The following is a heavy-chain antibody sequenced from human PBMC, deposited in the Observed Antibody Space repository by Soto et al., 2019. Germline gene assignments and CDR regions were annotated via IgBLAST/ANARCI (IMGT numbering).Heavy chain of an antibody. CDR3: ARDYYDSSVFLDGRDV. CDR2: INPNSGGT. J-gene: IGHJ6*04. V-gene: IGHV1-2*04. D-gene: IGHD3-22*01. Sequence: ASVKVFCKASGYTFTGYYMHWVRQAPGQGLEWMGWINPNSGGTNYAQKFQGWVTMTRDTSISTAYMELSRLRSDDTAVYYCARDYYDSSVFLDGRDVWGKGTTVTVPS. CDR1: GYTFTGYY.